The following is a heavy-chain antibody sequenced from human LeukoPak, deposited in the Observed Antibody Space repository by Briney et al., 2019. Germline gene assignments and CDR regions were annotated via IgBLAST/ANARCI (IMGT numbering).Heavy chain of an antibody. J-gene: IGHJ4*02. Sequence: GGSLRLSCAASGFTFSSYSMNWVRQAPGKGLEWVSYISSSSSTIYYADSVKGRFTISRDNAKNSLYLQMNSLRDEDTAVYYCARVWGTYYYDSTGQIDYWGQGTLVTVSS. V-gene: IGHV3-48*02. CDR1: GFTFSSYS. CDR3: ARVWGTYYYDSTGQIDY. D-gene: IGHD3-22*01. CDR2: ISSSSSTI.